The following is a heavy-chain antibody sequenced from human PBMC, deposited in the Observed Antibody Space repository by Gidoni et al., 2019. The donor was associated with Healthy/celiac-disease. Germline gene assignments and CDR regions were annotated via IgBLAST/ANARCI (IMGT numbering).Heavy chain of an antibody. CDR2: INHSGST. CDR1: GGSFGGYY. D-gene: IGHD3-22*01. CDR3: ARAAYYYDSSGYRDAFDI. V-gene: IGHV4-34*01. Sequence: QVQLQQWGAGLLKPSETLSLTCAVYGGSFGGYYWSWIRQPPGKGLEWIGEINHSGSTNYNPSLKSRVTISVDTSKNQFSLKLSSVTAADTAVYYCARAAYYYDSSGYRDAFDIWGQGTMVTVSS. J-gene: IGHJ3*02.